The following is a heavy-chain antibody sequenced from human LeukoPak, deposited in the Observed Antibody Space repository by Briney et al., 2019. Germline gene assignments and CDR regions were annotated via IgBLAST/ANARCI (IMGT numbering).Heavy chain of an antibody. CDR3: ARGANGDYVGGSYGY. V-gene: IGHV1-2*04. CDR2: INPNSGGT. Sequence: ASVKVSCKASGYTFTGYYMHWVRQAPGQGLEWMGWINPNSGGTNYAQKFQGWVTMTRDTSISTAYMELSRLRSDDTAVYYCARGANGDYVGGSYGYWGQGTLDTVSS. J-gene: IGHJ4*02. CDR1: GYTFTGYY. D-gene: IGHD3-16*01.